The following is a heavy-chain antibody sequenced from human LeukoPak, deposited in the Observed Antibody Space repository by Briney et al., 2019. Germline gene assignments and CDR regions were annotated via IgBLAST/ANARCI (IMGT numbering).Heavy chain of an antibody. J-gene: IGHJ4*02. CDR1: SGSISTSNYY. V-gene: IGHV4-39*07. D-gene: IGHD6-6*01. Sequence: SETLSLTCTVSSGSISTSNYYWGWVRQPPGKALEWIGNIFYSGSTYYSPSLKSRVTISLDTSRNQFSLKLYSVTAADTAVYYCARFLYSGLNGFDYWGQGTLVTVFS. CDR2: IFYSGST. CDR3: ARFLYSGLNGFDY.